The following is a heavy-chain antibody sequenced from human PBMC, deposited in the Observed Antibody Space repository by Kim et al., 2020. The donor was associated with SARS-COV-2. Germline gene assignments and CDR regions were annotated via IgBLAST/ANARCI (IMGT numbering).Heavy chain of an antibody. V-gene: IGHV3-9*01. J-gene: IGHJ4*02. Sequence: GGSLRLSCAASGFTFDDYAMHWVRQAPGKGLEWVSGISWNSGGIGYADSVKGRFTISGDNAKNSLYLHMYSLRPEDTALYYCAKDKGGAARYYFDYWGQGTLVTVSS. CDR3: AKDKGGAARYYFDY. CDR1: GFTFDDYA. CDR2: ISWNSGGI. D-gene: IGHD1-26*01.